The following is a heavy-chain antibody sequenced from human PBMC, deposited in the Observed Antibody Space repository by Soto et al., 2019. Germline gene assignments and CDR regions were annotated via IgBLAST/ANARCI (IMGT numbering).Heavy chain of an antibody. D-gene: IGHD7-27*01. V-gene: IGHV4-59*11. CDR3: TRANWYYEY. CDR2: IYYNGNT. J-gene: IGHJ4*02. Sequence: QVQLQESGPGLVKPSETLSLTCTVSGGSISNHYWSCIRQPPGKGLEWIGYIYYNGNTNYNPPLKSRVTMYVDTSKNQISLKLISVTAAATAVYSYTRANWYYEYWGQGTLVTVCS. CDR1: GGSISNHY.